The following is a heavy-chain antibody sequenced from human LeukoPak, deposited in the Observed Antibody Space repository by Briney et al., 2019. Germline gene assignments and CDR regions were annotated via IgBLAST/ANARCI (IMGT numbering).Heavy chain of an antibody. CDR3: ATAEWLLYMKGGYYFDY. D-gene: IGHD3-3*01. Sequence: ASVKVSCEVSGYTLTELSMHWVRQAPGKGLEWMGGFDPEDGETIYAQKFQGRVTMTEDTSTDTAYMELSSLRSEDTAVYYCATAEWLLYMKGGYYFDYWGQGTLVTVSS. CDR2: FDPEDGET. J-gene: IGHJ4*02. CDR1: GYTLTELS. V-gene: IGHV1-24*01.